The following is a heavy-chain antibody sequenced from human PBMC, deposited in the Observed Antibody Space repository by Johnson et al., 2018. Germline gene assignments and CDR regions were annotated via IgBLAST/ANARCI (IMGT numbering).Heavy chain of an antibody. Sequence: EVQLLESGGGLVQPGRSLRLSCAASGFTVSSNYMSWVRQAPGKGLEWVSVIYSGGSTYYADSVKGRFTISRDNSKNTLYLQMNSLRAEDTAVYYCASYRYYYYYMDVWGKGTTVTVSS. V-gene: IGHV3-66*02. CDR3: ASYRYYYYYMDV. CDR1: GFTVSSNY. CDR2: IYSGGST. J-gene: IGHJ6*03. D-gene: IGHD3-16*02.